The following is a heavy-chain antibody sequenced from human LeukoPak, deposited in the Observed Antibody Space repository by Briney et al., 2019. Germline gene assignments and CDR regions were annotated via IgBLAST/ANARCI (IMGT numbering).Heavy chain of an antibody. Sequence: GGSLRLSCSASGFTFTTYGMNWVRQAPGKGLEWVSGIGGSGVRTYYADSVKGRFTTSRDNAKNSLYLQMNSLRAEDTAVYYCNAYCGGDCYPGDAFDIWGQGTMVTVSS. CDR2: IGGSGVRT. CDR3: NAYCGGDCYPGDAFDI. CDR1: GFTFTTYG. J-gene: IGHJ3*02. D-gene: IGHD2-21*02. V-gene: IGHV3-21*01.